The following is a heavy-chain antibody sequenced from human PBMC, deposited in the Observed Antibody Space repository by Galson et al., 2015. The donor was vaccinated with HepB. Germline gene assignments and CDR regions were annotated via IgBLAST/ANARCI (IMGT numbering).Heavy chain of an antibody. CDR2: IIAYNGNT. J-gene: IGHJ3*02. Sequence: SVKVSCKASGYTFTSYGVSWVRQAPGQGLEWMGWIIAYNGNTSYAQKLQGRVTMTTDTSTSTAYMELRSLRSDDTAVYYCARGYGGNAGLHAFDIWGQGTMVTVSS. CDR3: ARGYGGNAGLHAFDI. D-gene: IGHD4-23*01. V-gene: IGHV1-18*01. CDR1: GYTFTSYG.